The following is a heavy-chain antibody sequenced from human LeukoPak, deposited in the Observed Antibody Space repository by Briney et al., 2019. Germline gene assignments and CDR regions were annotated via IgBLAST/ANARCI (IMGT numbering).Heavy chain of an antibody. CDR1: GGAFSGYY. D-gene: IGHD6-19*01. Sequence: SETLSLTCAVNGGAFSGYYWSWIRQPPGKGLEWIGEINYSGSTNYNPSLKSRVTISVDTSKNQFSLKLSSVTAADTAVYYCARGRGYSSGWHFDYWGQGTLVTVSS. CDR3: ARGRGYSSGWHFDY. V-gene: IGHV4-34*01. J-gene: IGHJ4*02. CDR2: INYSGST.